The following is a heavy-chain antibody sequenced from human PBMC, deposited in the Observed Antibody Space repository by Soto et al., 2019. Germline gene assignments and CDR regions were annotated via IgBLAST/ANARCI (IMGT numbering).Heavy chain of an antibody. CDR2: IKQDVSEI. CDR3: ARDWNGYRDY. D-gene: IGHD5-12*01. J-gene: IGHJ4*02. V-gene: IGHV3-7*05. Sequence: EVQLVESGGGVVQPGGSLRLSCAASGFMFSGYWMTWVRQAPGKGLEWVANIKQDVSEIYYVDSVRGRFTISRDNVKNSLYLQMNSPRAEDTAVYYCARDWNGYRDYWGQGTLVTVSS. CDR1: GFMFSGYW.